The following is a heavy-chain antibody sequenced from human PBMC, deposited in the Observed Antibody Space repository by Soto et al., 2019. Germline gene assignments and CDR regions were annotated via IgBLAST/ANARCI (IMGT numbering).Heavy chain of an antibody. D-gene: IGHD6-13*01. J-gene: IGHJ4*02. Sequence: QVQLVQSGAEVKKPGASVKVSCKASGYIFTNYYIHWVRQPPGQGLEWMAIINPLPTRGSTKYAQKFQGRVTVTRDTSTSTVYMELSSLTSEDTAIYYCARDLTAAAYWGQGTLVTVSS. CDR1: GYIFTNYY. V-gene: IGHV1-46*01. CDR3: ARDLTAAAY. CDR2: INPLPTRGST.